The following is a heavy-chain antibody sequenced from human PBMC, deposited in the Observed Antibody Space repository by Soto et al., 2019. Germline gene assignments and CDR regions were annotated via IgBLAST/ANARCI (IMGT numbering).Heavy chain of an antibody. J-gene: IGHJ4*02. CDR1: GGSISSGGYY. D-gene: IGHD3-10*01. CDR2: IYYSGST. CDR3: ARGYYGSGSYYFYFDY. V-gene: IGHV4-31*03. Sequence: SETLSLTCTVSGGSISSGGYYWSWIRQHPGKGLEWIGYIYYSGSTYYNPSLKSRVTISVDTSKNQFSLKLSSVTAADTAVYYCARGYYGSGSYYFYFDYWGQGTLVTAPQ.